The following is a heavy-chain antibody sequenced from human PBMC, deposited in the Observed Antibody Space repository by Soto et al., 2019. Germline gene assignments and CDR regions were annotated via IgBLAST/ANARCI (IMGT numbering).Heavy chain of an antibody. D-gene: IGHD3-16*02. V-gene: IGHV4-31*03. CDR3: ARGQLRLGELSSNEHYYYYYGMDV. Sequence: SETLSLTCTVSGGSISSGGYYWSWIRQHPGKGLEWIGYIYYSGSTYYNPSLKSRVTISVDTSKNQFSLKLSSVTAADTAVYYCARGQLRLGELSSNEHYYYYYGMDVWGQGTTVTVSS. J-gene: IGHJ6*02. CDR2: IYYSGST. CDR1: GGSISSGGYY.